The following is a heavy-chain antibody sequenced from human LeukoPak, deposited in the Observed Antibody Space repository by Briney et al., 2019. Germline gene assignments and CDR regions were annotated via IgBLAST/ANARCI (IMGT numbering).Heavy chain of an antibody. Sequence: PGGSLRLSCAASGFTFSSYWMHWVRQAPGKGLVWVSRINSDGSSTSYADSVKGRFTISRDNAKNTLYLQMNSLRAEDTAVYYCAREDGNGGYYFDYWGQGTLVTVSS. J-gene: IGHJ4*02. V-gene: IGHV3-74*01. D-gene: IGHD3-16*01. CDR1: GFTFSSYW. CDR2: INSDGSST. CDR3: AREDGNGGYYFDY.